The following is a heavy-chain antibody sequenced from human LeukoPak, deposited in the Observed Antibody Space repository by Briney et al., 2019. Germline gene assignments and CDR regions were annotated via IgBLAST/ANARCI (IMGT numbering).Heavy chain of an antibody. J-gene: IGHJ4*02. CDR3: ARLHCTSTTCSIDY. V-gene: IGHV6-1*01. Sequence: SQTLSLTCVISGDTVSSSSAAWNWIRQSPSRGLEWLGRTYYRSKWYVDYAISVKSRITISPDTSKNQFSLHLNSVTPEDTAVYYCARLHCTSTTCSIDYWGQGTLVTVSS. CDR2: TYYRSKWYV. D-gene: IGHD2-2*01. CDR1: GDTVSSSSAA.